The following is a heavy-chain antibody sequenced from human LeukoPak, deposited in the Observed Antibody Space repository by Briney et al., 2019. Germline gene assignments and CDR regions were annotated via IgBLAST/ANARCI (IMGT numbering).Heavy chain of an antibody. CDR1: GFTFSNYC. Sequence: GGSLRLSCSASGFTFSNYCMNWVRQAPGKGLEWVSSISSSYTYIYYADSMKGRFTISRDNARNSPYLQMNSLRADDTAVYYCARDRSEGHDSSGPLDAFDVWGQGTLVTVSS. D-gene: IGHD3-22*01. V-gene: IGHV3-21*06. CDR3: ARDRSEGHDSSGPLDAFDV. J-gene: IGHJ3*01. CDR2: ISSSYTYI.